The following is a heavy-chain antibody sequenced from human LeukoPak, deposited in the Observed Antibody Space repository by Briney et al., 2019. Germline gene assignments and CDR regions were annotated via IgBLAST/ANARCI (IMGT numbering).Heavy chain of an antibody. D-gene: IGHD4-17*01. CDR2: ISWNSGNI. CDR3: ARGYGDYDY. CDR1: GFSFEDYA. J-gene: IGHJ4*02. Sequence: GRSLRLSCAASGFSFEDYAMHWVRQAPGKGLEWVSGISWNSGNIDYADAVKGRFTISRDNAKNSLYLQMNSLRAEDTAVYYCARGYGDYDYWGQGTLVTVSS. V-gene: IGHV3-9*01.